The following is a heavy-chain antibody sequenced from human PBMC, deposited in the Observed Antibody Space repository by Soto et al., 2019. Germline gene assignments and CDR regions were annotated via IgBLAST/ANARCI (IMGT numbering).Heavy chain of an antibody. CDR3: ARGGVDYSENEC. J-gene: IGHJ4*02. CDR2: INRDGSGK. V-gene: IGHV3-7*04. CDR1: GFTFGNYW. D-gene: IGHD2-21*02. Sequence: EVPLVESGGGLVQPGGSLRLSCAASGFTFGNYWMSWVRQAPGKGLQWLANINRDGSGKYYVDSVKGRFTISRDNAESSLSLEMNSLRVEETAVYYCARGGVDYSENECWGQGTLVTVSS.